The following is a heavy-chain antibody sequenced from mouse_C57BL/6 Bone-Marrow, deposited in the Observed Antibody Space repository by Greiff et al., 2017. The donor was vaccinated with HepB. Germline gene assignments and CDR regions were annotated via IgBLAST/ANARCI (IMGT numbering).Heavy chain of an antibody. D-gene: IGHD1-1*01. Sequence: QVQLKQPGAELVRPGSSVKLSCKASGYTFTSYWMHWVKQRPIQGLEWIGNIDPSDSETHYNQKFKDKATLTVDKSSSTAYMQLSSLTSEDSAVYYCARGTTVVRAMDYWGQGTSVTVSS. CDR3: ARGTTVVRAMDY. V-gene: IGHV1-52*01. CDR1: GYTFTSYW. J-gene: IGHJ4*01. CDR2: IDPSDSET.